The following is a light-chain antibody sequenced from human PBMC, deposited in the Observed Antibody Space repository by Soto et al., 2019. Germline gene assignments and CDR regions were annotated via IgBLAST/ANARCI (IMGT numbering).Light chain of an antibody. CDR1: QSVSSSY. J-gene: IGKJ3*01. CDR3: QQFGTSSLVT. Sequence: EIVLTQAPGTLSLSPGDRATLSCRASQSVSSSYLGWYQQKPGQAPRLLIYGASSRATGIPDRFSGSGSGTEFTLTISRVEPEDFAVYYCQQFGTSSLVTFGPGTKVDIK. V-gene: IGKV3-20*01. CDR2: GAS.